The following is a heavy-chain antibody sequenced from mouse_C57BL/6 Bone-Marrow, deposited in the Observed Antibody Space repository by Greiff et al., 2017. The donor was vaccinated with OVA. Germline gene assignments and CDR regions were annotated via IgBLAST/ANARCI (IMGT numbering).Heavy chain of an antibody. V-gene: IGHV1-64*01. J-gene: IGHJ4*01. CDR2: IHPNSGST. Sequence: QVQLQQPGAELVKPGALVKLSCKASGYTFTSYWMHWVKQRPGQGLEWIGMIHPNSGSTNYNEKFKSKATLTVDKSSSTAYMQLSSLTSEDSAVYYCAYSNYDAMDYWGQGTSVTVSS. D-gene: IGHD2-5*01. CDR1: GYTFTSYW. CDR3: AYSNYDAMDY.